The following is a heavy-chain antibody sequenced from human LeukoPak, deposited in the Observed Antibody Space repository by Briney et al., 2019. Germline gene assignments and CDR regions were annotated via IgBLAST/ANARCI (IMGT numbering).Heavy chain of an antibody. V-gene: IGHV1-2*06. Sequence: ASVKVSCKASGYTFIGYYMHWVRQAPGQGLEWMGRINPNSGGTNYAQKFQGRVTMTRDTSISTAYMELSRLRSDDTAVYYCARSRYTAMVSFDYWGQGTLVTVSS. J-gene: IGHJ4*02. CDR1: GYTFIGYY. D-gene: IGHD5-18*01. CDR2: INPNSGGT. CDR3: ARSRYTAMVSFDY.